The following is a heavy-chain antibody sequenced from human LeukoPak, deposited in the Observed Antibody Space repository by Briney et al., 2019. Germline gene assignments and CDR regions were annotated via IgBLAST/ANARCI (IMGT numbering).Heavy chain of an antibody. Sequence: GGPLRLPCAPSGFPFSGHPMSWVPHPTGKGLEWVSAISDSGGSTYYVDSVKGRFTISRDNSKNTLYLQMNSLRAEDTAVYYCAKDRVCSGGSCYFDYWGQGTLVTVSS. D-gene: IGHD2-15*01. CDR2: ISDSGGST. CDR3: AKDRVCSGGSCYFDY. V-gene: IGHV3-23*01. CDR1: GFPFSGHP. J-gene: IGHJ4*02.